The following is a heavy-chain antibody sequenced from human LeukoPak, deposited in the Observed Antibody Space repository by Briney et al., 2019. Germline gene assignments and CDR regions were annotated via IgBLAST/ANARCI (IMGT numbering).Heavy chain of an antibody. CDR3: ASIRITMIVVEY. CDR2: IYYSGST. CDR1: GGSISSANYY. V-gene: IGHV4-39*07. J-gene: IGHJ4*02. D-gene: IGHD3-22*01. Sequence: PSETLSLTCAVSGGSISSANYYWGWIRQPPGKGLEWIGSIYYSGSTYYNPSLKSRVTISVDTSKNQFSLKLSSVTAADTAVYYCASIRITMIVVEYWGQGTLVTVSS.